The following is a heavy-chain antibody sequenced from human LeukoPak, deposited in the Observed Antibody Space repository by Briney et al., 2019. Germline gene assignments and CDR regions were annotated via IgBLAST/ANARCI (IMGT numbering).Heavy chain of an antibody. J-gene: IGHJ3*02. D-gene: IGHD3-22*01. CDR1: GFTFSTYG. Sequence: GGSLRLSCAASGFTFSTYGMHWVRQAPGKGLEWVAVIWYDGSKAYYIDSVKGRFTISRDNSKNTLDLQMSSLRAEDTAVYYCAKGDYYDSSGYYYCGAFDIWGQGTMVTVSS. CDR3: AKGDYYDSSGYYYCGAFDI. V-gene: IGHV3-33*06. CDR2: IWYDGSKA.